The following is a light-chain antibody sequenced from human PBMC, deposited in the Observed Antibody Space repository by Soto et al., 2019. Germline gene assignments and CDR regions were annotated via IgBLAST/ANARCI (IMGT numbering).Light chain of an antibody. CDR2: DVS. Sequence: QSALTQPASGYGSPGQSITISCTGTSSDVGAYNYVSWYQQHPAKVPKLMIYDVSNRPSGVSDRFSGSKSGNTASLTISGLQAEDEADYYCYSYTSSSTYVFGTGTKVTVL. CDR1: SSDVGAYNY. V-gene: IGLV2-14*01. CDR3: YSYTSSSTYV. J-gene: IGLJ1*01.